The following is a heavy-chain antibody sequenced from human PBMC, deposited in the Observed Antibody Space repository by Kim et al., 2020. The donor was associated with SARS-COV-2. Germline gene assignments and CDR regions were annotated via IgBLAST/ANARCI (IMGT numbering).Heavy chain of an antibody. D-gene: IGHD4-17*01. CDR1: GFTFSSYS. Sequence: GGSLRLSCAASGFTFSSYSKNWVRQAPGKGLEWVSSISSSSSYIYYADSVKGRFTISRDNAKNSLYLQMNSLRAEDTAVYYCASDHDYGDSFDYWGQGTLVTVSS. V-gene: IGHV3-21*01. CDR3: ASDHDYGDSFDY. J-gene: IGHJ4*02. CDR2: ISSSSSYI.